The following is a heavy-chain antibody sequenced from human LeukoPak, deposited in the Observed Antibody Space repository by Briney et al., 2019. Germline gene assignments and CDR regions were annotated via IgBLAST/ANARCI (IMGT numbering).Heavy chain of an antibody. J-gene: IGHJ4*02. CDR2: IYYSGST. Sequence: SETLSLTCTVSGGSISSYYWSWIRQPPGKGLEWIGYIYYSGSTYYNPSLKSRVTISVDTSKNQFSLKLSSVTAADTAVYYCARVGYCDSSGYYGYFDYWGQGTLVTVSS. CDR1: GGSISSYY. CDR3: ARVGYCDSSGYYGYFDY. V-gene: IGHV4-30-4*08. D-gene: IGHD3-22*01.